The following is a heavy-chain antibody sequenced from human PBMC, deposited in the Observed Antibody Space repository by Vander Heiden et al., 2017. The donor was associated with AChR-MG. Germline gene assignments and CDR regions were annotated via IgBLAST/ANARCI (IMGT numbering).Heavy chain of an antibody. CDR3: ARDKRSTRSWEDHDAFDI. V-gene: IGHV1-18*01. D-gene: IGHD1-26*01. CDR1: GYTFSTYG. CDR2: ISGYNGNS. J-gene: IGHJ3*02. Sequence: QVHLVQSGAEVKKPGASVKVSCKASGYTFSTYGISWVRQAPGQGLEWMGWISGYNGNSHYAQKFQGRVTMTTDTSTSTAYMDLRSLRSDDTAVYYCARDKRSTRSWEDHDAFDIWGQGTMVTVSS.